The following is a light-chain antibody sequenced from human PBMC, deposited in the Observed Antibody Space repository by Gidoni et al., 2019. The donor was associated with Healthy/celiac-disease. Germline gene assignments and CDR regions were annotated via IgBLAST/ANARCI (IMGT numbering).Light chain of an antibody. CDR1: SSDVGRYTL. J-gene: IGLJ2*01. Sequence: QSALTQPASVSGSPGQSITISCTGTSSDVGRYTLVSWYHQHPGKAPKLMIDAGSKRPSGVANRFPVSKSGTTASLTISGLQAEAVDDSYCCSYAGSSTFVVFGGGTKLTVL. V-gene: IGLV2-23*03. CDR2: AGS. CDR3: CSYAGSSTFVV.